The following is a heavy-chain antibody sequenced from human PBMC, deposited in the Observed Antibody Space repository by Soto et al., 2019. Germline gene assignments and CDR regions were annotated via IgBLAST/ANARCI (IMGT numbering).Heavy chain of an antibody. D-gene: IGHD6-19*01. V-gene: IGHV3-23*01. J-gene: IGHJ3*02. CDR1: GFTFTDYA. CDR3: AKDGKHINGWWAACEN. Sequence: EVQVLESGVGLVQPGGSLRLSCAASGFTFTDYAMNWVRQAPGKGLEWFSTISGSGANKYYADSVRGRFTISRDNSKNTLSLQMSSLSAEDTAVYYCAKDGKHINGWWAACENWGQGTVVTVS. CDR2: ISGSGANK.